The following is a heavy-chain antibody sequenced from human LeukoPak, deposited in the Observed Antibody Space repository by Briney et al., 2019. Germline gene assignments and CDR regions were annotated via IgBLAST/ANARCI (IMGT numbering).Heavy chain of an antibody. V-gene: IGHV1-46*01. CDR1: GYTFTGYY. CDR3: ASLVVTRENAFDI. D-gene: IGHD4-23*01. CDR2: INPSGGST. J-gene: IGHJ3*02. Sequence: ASVKVSCKASGYTFTGYYMHWVRQAPGQGLEWMGLINPSGGSTSYAQKFQGRVTMTRDMSTSTVYMELSSLRSEDTAVYYCASLVVTRENAFDIWGQGTMVTVSS.